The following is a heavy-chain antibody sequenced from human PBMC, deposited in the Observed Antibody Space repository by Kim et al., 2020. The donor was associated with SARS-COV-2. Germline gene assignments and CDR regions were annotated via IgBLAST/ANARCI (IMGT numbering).Heavy chain of an antibody. J-gene: IGHJ4*02. CDR2: T. CDR3: AKDLSGLAKVN. Sequence: TYEPDSVEGRFTISRDNSKNTLYLQIDSLRAEDTAVYYCAKDLSGLAKVNWGQGTLVAVSS. D-gene: IGHD3-10*01. V-gene: IGHV3-23*01.